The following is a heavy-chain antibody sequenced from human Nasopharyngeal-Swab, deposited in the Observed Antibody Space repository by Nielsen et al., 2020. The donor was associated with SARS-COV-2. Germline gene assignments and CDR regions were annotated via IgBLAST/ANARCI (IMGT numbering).Heavy chain of an antibody. CDR3: ARGSAVAGLGMRDAFDI. V-gene: IGHV1-2*02. CDR2: INPNSGGT. J-gene: IGHJ3*02. D-gene: IGHD6-19*01. CDR1: GYTFTGYY. Sequence: ASVKVSCKASGYTFTGYYMHWVRQAPGQWLEWMGWINPNSGGTNYAQKFQGRVTMTRDTSISTAYMELSRLRSDDTAVYYCARGSAVAGLGMRDAFDIWGQGTMVTVSS.